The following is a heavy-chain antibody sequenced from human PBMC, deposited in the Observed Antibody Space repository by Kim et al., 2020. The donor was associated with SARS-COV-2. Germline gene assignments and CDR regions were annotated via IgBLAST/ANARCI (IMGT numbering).Heavy chain of an antibody. V-gene: IGHV4-34*01. D-gene: IGHD6-6*01. CDR3: ARGSWIAAQKYDY. J-gene: IGHJ4*02. CDR1: GGSFSGYY. Sequence: SETLSLTCAVYGGSFSGYYWSWIRQPPGKGLEWIGEINHSGSTNYNPSLKSRVTISVDTSKNQFSLKLSSVTAADTAVYYCARGSWIAAQKYDYWGQGTLVTVSS. CDR2: INHSGST.